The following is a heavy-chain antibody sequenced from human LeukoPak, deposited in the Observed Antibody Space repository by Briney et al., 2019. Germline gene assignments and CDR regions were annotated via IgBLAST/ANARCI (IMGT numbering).Heavy chain of an antibody. D-gene: IGHD7-27*01. CDR1: GFTFSSYA. J-gene: IGHJ4*02. Sequence: PGGSLRLSCAASGFTFSSYAMSWVRQAPGKGLEWVSAISGSGGSTYYADSVKGRSTISRDNSKNTPYLQMNSLRAEDTAVYYCAKDAYNWGYTYYFDYWGQGTLVTVSS. V-gene: IGHV3-23*01. CDR3: AKDAYNWGYTYYFDY. CDR2: ISGSGGST.